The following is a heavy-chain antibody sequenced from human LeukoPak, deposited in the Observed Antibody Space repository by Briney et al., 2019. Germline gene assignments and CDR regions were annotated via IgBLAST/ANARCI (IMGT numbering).Heavy chain of an antibody. CDR2: IYYTGST. D-gene: IGHD3-22*01. V-gene: IGHV4-59*08. J-gene: IGHJ4*02. Sequence: SETLSLTCTVSGGSIRYYYWNWIRQPPGKGLEWIGYIYYTGSTNYNPSLKSRVTISLDTSKNQLSLKLSSVTAADTAVYYCARGKPRGNYDISGFHYWGQGTLVTVSS. CDR1: GGSIRYYY. CDR3: ARGKPRGNYDISGFHY.